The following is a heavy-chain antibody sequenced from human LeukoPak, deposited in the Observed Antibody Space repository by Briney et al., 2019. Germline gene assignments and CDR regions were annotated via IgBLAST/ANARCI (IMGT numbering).Heavy chain of an antibody. CDR1: GYRFTELS. Sequence: ASVNLCCYVSGYRFTELSMHLERQAHGQGLGLKGGFDPEDGETIYAQKFQGRVTMTEDTSTDTAYMELSSQRSEDTAVYYCTTGGDSWYYFDYWGQGTLVTVSS. CDR2: FDPEDGET. J-gene: IGHJ4*02. CDR3: TTGGDSWYYFDY. D-gene: IGHD6-13*01. V-gene: IGHV1-24*01.